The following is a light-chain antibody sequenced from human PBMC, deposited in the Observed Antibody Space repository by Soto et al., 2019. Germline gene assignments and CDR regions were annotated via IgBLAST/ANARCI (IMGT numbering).Light chain of an antibody. Sequence: IFMTQSPDSLAVSLGERATINCKSSQSVLYSSNNENYLAWFQHKPGQPPKLLIYWASTRESGVPDRFSGSGSGTDFTLTISSMQAEDVAVYYCQQYYSTPQTFGQGTKVDIK. V-gene: IGKV4-1*01. CDR2: WAS. J-gene: IGKJ1*01. CDR1: QSVLYSSNNENY. CDR3: QQYYSTPQT.